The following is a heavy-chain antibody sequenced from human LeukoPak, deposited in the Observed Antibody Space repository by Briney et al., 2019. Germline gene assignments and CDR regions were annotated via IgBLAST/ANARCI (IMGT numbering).Heavy chain of an antibody. CDR1: GGSIFSSY. J-gene: IGHJ2*01. CDR3: ARRAYYDTSGYYPASGYFDL. V-gene: IGHV4-59*08. CDR2: IYSTGIT. D-gene: IGHD3-22*01. Sequence: SETLSLTCTVSGGSIFSSYWNWIRQSPGKGLEWIGYIYSTGITNYNPSLKGRGSMSIATSKNQFSLRLNSVTAADTAFYYCARRAYYDTSGYYPASGYFDLRGRGTVVAV.